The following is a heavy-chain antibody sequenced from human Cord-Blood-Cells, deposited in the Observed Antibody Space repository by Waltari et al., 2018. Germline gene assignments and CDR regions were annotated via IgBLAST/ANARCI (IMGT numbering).Heavy chain of an antibody. Sequence: QVQLQESGPGLVKPSQTLSLTCTVSGGSISSGDYYWSWIRQPPGKGLEWIGYIYYSGTTYSTPPRKSRVTISVDTSKTQFSRKRTSGPPADTAVYYGARESYRGYGNWFDPGAREPWSPSPQ. V-gene: IGHV4-30-4*01. CDR3: ARESYRGYGNWFDP. D-gene: IGHD5-12*01. CDR2: IYYSGTT. CDR1: GGSISSGDYY. J-gene: IGHJ5*02.